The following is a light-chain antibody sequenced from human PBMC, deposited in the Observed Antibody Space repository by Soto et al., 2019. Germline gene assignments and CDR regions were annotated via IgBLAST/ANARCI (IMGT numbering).Light chain of an antibody. V-gene: IGLV7-43*01. CDR1: TGTVTSGHY. CDR3: LLYYGGAAV. Sequence: QTVVTQEPSLTVSPGGTVTLTCASSTGTVTSGHYPNWLQQKPGQAPRALIYSTDTRHSWTPARFSGSLLGGKAALTLSGVQPEDEADYYCLLYYGGAAVFGGGTKLTVL. J-gene: IGLJ2*01. CDR2: STD.